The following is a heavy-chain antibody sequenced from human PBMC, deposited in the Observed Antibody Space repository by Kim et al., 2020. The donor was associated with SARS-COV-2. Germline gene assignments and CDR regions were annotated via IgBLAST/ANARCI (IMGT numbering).Heavy chain of an antibody. J-gene: IGHJ3*01. V-gene: IGHV3-30*03. CDR1: GFFFSRYG. D-gene: IGHD2-15*01. Sequence: GGSLRLSCATSGFFFSRYGMHWVRQAPGKGLEWVAGISHDGRDSDYADSVRGRFTISRDNSENTLDLQMGSLRLDDTAVYYCATCDSPRVVGSFDFWGQGTMVAVSS. CDR2: ISHDGRDS. CDR3: ATCDSPRVVGSFDF.